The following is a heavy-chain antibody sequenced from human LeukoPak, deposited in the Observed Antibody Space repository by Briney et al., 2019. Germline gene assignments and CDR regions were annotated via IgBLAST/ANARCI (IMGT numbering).Heavy chain of an antibody. CDR3: TTHSYSSGWY. Sequence: GGSLRLSCAAWGFTLKNARMNWVPEARGEALEGVGRIKSKSDRRKTDYVALVKHKFTISRDDSKNTMYLQMNSLKTEGTAVYYCTTHSYSSGWYWGQGTMVTVSS. V-gene: IGHV3-15*01. J-gene: IGHJ4*02. CDR2: IKSKSDRRKT. D-gene: IGHD6-19*01. CDR1: GFTLKNAR.